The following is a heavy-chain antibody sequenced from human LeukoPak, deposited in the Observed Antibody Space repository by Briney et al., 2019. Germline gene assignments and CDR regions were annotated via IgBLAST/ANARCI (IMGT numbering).Heavy chain of an antibody. J-gene: IGHJ3*01. V-gene: IGHV4-31*03. D-gene: IGHD2-21*01. CDR3: SRFSAGIPNAFDV. CDR2: IYYSGST. Sequence: PSETLSLTCTVSGGSISSGGYYWSWIRQHPGKGLEWIGYIYYSGSTCYNPSLKSRVTISVDTSKNQFSLKLSSVTAADTAVYYCSRFSAGIPNAFDVWGPGTMVTVSS. CDR1: GGSISSGGYY.